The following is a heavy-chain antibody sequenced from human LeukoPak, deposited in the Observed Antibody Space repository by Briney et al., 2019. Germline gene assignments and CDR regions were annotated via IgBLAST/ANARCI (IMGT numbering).Heavy chain of an antibody. CDR2: ISGSGGST. V-gene: IGHV3-23*01. CDR1: GFTFSSYG. J-gene: IGHJ6*03. D-gene: IGHD3-9*01. Sequence: GGTLRLSCAASGFTFSSYGMSWVRQAPGKGLEWVSAISGSGGSTYYADSVKGWFTISRDNSKNTLYLQMNSLRAEDTAVYYCAKTYYDILTGYYSFYYYYYMDVWGKGTTVTISS. CDR3: AKTYYDILTGYYSFYYYYYMDV.